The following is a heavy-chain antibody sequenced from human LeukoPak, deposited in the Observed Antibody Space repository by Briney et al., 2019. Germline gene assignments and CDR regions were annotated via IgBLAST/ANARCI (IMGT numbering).Heavy chain of an antibody. D-gene: IGHD2-8*01. Sequence: ASVKVSCKASGYTFTGYYMHWVRQAPGQGLEWMGWINPNSGGTNYAQKLQGRVTMTTDTSTSTAYMELRSLRSDDTAVYYCARDRVYCTNGVCYRPPGYWGQGTLVTVSS. CDR1: GYTFTGYY. CDR2: INPNSGGT. CDR3: ARDRVYCTNGVCYRPPGY. J-gene: IGHJ4*02. V-gene: IGHV1-2*02.